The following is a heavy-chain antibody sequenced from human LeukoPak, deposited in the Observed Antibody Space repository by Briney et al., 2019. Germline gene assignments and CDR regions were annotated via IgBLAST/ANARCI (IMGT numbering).Heavy chain of an antibody. Sequence: ASVKVSCKASGYTFTNYAMHWVRQATGQRLEWMGWVNGGNGNVKYSQKFQGRVIITRDTSARTAYMELSSLRSEDTAVYYCARSAYSTFGGYFYYAMDVWGQGTTVTVSS. CDR1: GYTFTNYA. J-gene: IGHJ6*02. V-gene: IGHV1-3*01. D-gene: IGHD3-3*02. CDR3: ARSAYSTFGGYFYYAMDV. CDR2: VNGGNGNV.